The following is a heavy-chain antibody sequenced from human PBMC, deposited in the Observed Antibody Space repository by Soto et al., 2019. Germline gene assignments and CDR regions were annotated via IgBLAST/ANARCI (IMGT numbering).Heavy chain of an antibody. CDR1: GFTFGDYA. Sequence: GGSLRLSCTASGFTFGDYAMSWFRQAPGKGLEWVGFIRSKAYGGTTEYAASVKGRFTISRDDSKSIAYLQMNSLKTEDTAVYYCTRDGYNWNDGPFDIWGQGTMVTVSS. CDR3: TRDGYNWNDGPFDI. D-gene: IGHD1-20*01. V-gene: IGHV3-49*03. CDR2: IRSKAYGGTT. J-gene: IGHJ3*02.